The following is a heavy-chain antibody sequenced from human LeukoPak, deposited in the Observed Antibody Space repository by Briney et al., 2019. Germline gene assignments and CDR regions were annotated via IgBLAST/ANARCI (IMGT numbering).Heavy chain of an antibody. J-gene: IGHJ4*02. D-gene: IGHD2-8*02. CDR2: ISDRDGA. CDR3: AGHHPRNTVDF. CDR1: GGSISTYY. Sequence: SETLSLTCTVSGGSISTYYWSWIRQSPGKGLEWIGYISDRDGATYNPSLKSRVTISLDTSKNQFSLKLSSVTATDTAVYYCAGHHPRNTVDFWGQGTLVTVSS. V-gene: IGHV4-59*08.